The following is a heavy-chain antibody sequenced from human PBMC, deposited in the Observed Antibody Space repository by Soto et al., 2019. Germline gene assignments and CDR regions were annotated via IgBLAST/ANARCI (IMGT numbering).Heavy chain of an antibody. CDR2: IIHILGIA. CDR3: ARSYSGSYADC. J-gene: IGHJ4*02. V-gene: IGHV1-69*02. CDR1: GGTFSSYT. Sequence: QVQLVQSGAEVKKPGSSVKVSCKTSGGTFSSYTISWVRQAPGQGLEWMGRIIHILGIANYAQKFKGRVTLTADKSTSTAYMDLSSLSSEDTAVYYCARSYSGSYADCWGQGTLVTVSS. D-gene: IGHD1-26*01.